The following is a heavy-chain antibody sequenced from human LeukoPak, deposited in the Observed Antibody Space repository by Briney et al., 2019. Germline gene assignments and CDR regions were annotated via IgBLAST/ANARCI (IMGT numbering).Heavy chain of an antibody. J-gene: IGHJ4*02. V-gene: IGHV3-7*01. Sequence: PGGSLRLSCIVSGFTFSTSWMSWVRQAPGKGLECVGRIKPDGSATNYVGSVEGRFSVSRDNAENSLYLQMSSLRDEDTAIYYCVRDGWEHHFDYWGQGTLVTVSS. D-gene: IGHD6-19*01. CDR2: IKPDGSAT. CDR1: GFTFSTSW. CDR3: VRDGWEHHFDY.